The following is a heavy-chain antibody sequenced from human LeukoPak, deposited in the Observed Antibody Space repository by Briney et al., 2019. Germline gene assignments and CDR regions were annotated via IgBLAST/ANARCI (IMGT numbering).Heavy chain of an antibody. CDR3: EATCYFGSGSP. J-gene: IGHJ5*02. CDR2: INTDGSRT. D-gene: IGHD3-10*01. V-gene: IGHV3-74*01. CDR1: GFTFSNFW. Sequence: GGSLRLSCAASGFTFSNFWMHWVRQAPGKGLVWVARINTDGSRTGYADSVKGRFTISRDNAQNMLYLEMNSLRADDTAVYYCEATCYFGSGSPWGQGTLVTVSS.